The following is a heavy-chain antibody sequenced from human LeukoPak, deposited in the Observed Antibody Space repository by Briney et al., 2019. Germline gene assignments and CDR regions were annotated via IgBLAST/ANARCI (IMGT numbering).Heavy chain of an antibody. CDR1: GYTFTSYD. CDR2: MNPNSGNT. V-gene: IGHV1-8*01. D-gene: IGHD3-10*01. J-gene: IGHJ4*02. CDR3: AVFSGSGSYYPDYFDY. Sequence: ASVKVSCKASGYTFTSYDINWVRQATGQGLEWMGWMNPNSGNTGYAQKFQGRVTMTRNTPISTAYMELSSLRSEDTAVYYCAVFSGSGSYYPDYFDYWGQGTLVTVSS.